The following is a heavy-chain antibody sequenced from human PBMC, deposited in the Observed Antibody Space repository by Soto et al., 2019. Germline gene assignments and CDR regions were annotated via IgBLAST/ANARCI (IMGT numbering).Heavy chain of an antibody. CDR3: GLDSSGYYSDY. D-gene: IGHD3-22*01. J-gene: IGHJ4*02. Sequence: QVQLVQSGAEVKKPGSSVKVSCKASGGTFSSYTISWVRQAPGQGLEWMGRIIPILGIANYAQKFQGRVTITADKSTSTAYMELSSLRSEDTAVYCCGLDSSGYYSDYWGQGTLVTVSS. CDR2: IIPILGIA. V-gene: IGHV1-69*02. CDR1: GGTFSSYT.